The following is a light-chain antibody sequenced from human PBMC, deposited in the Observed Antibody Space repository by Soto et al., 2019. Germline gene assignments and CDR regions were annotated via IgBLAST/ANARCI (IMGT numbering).Light chain of an antibody. J-gene: IGLJ2*01. V-gene: IGLV1-47*01. CDR1: SSNIGSNY. CDR3: GGWDDSLSGPV. CDR2: RNN. Sequence: QSVLTQPPSASGTPGQSVNISCSGSSSNIGSNYVYLYRQFPGTAPKLLIQRNNQRPSGVPARFSGSKSGTSASLAISGLRSEDEADYYCGGWDDSLSGPVFGGGTKVTVL.